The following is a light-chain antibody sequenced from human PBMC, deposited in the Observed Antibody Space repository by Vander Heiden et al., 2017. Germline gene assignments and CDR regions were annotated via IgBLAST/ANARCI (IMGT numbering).Light chain of an antibody. J-gene: IGLJ1*01. CDR2: LEGSGTY. CDR3: DTGDSNTHF. Sequence: QPAVTHSSSASASLGSSVKLTCTLSSGHSNYFVAWHQQQPGKAPRFLMKLEGSGTYNKGSGVADRFSGSSSEADRYLTISNHQFDDEGDYYCDTGDSNTHFFGGGTKVTVL. V-gene: IGLV4-60*02. CDR1: SGHSNYF.